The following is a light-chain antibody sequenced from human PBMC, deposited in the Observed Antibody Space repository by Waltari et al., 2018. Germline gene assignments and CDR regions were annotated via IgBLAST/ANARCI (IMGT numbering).Light chain of an antibody. CDR2: KAS. Sequence: DIQMTQSPSTLSASVGDRVTITCRASQSLSNWLAWYQQKPGKAPKVLIYKASTLESGVPSRFSGGGSGTEFTLTISSLQPDDVATYYCQQYRNLWTFGQGTKVEIK. CDR3: QQYRNLWT. V-gene: IGKV1-5*03. CDR1: QSLSNW. J-gene: IGKJ1*01.